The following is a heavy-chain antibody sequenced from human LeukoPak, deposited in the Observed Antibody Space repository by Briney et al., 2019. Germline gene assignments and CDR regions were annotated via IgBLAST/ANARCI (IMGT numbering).Heavy chain of an antibody. CDR1: GYSISSGYY. V-gene: IGHV4-38-2*02. J-gene: IGHJ4*02. Sequence: SETLSLTCTVSGYSISSGYYWGWIRQPPGKGLEWIGSIYHSGSTYYNPSLKSRVTKSVDTSKNQFSLKLSSVTAADTAVYYCARDRGNGDYRRHYFDYWGQGTLVTVSS. D-gene: IGHD4-17*01. CDR2: IYHSGST. CDR3: ARDRGNGDYRRHYFDY.